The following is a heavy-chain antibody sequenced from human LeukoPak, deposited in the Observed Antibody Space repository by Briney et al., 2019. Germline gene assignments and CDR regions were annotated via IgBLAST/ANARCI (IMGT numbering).Heavy chain of an antibody. D-gene: IGHD3-9*01. CDR1: GFTFSRDW. J-gene: IGHJ4*02. CDR2: IKEDGSAQ. V-gene: IGHV3-7*01. Sequence: GGSLRLSCVASGFTFSRDWMSWVRQAPGKGLEWVANIKEDGSAQYYADSVKGRFTISRDDTKNSLYLQMNSLTAEDTAMYYCAKDGDGYHNWGQGALVTVSS. CDR3: AKDGDGYHN.